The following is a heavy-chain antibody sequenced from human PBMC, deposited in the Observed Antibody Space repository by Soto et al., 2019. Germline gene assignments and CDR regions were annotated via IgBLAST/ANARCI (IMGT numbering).Heavy chain of an antibody. CDR1: GYRFTSYL. D-gene: IGHD6-6*01. V-gene: IGHV5-51*01. Sequence: GESLKISCQGSGYRFTSYLIGWVRQMPGKGLEWMGIIYPGDSDTRYSPSFQGQVTISADKSISTAYLQWSSLKASDTAMYYCARGTRYSSSYFDYWGQGTLVTVSS. CDR2: IYPGDSDT. J-gene: IGHJ4*02. CDR3: ARGTRYSSSYFDY.